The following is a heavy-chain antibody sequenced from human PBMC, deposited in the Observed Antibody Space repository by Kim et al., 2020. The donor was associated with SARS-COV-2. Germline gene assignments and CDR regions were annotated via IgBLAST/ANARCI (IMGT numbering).Heavy chain of an antibody. V-gene: IGHV4-34*01. CDR3: ERGRVGVVPAPVLGLGPVYEYFVLDV. Sequence: SETLSLTCAVYGGSFSGHSWSWVRQPPGQGLEWMGDITNSGSPKDNPSLKSRRPISLAVAKNQFSLKLTSVTAADTGVYYCERGRVGVVPAPVLGLGPVYEYFVLDVWGHGTTVTVSS. J-gene: IGHJ6*02. CDR2: ITNSGSP. CDR1: GGSFSGHS. D-gene: IGHD2-2*01.